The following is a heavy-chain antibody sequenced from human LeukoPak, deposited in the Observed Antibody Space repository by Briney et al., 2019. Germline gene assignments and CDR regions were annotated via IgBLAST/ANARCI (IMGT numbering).Heavy chain of an antibody. CDR1: GFTFSSYS. V-gene: IGHV3-21*01. D-gene: IGHD2-15*01. CDR3: AREGYCSGGSCSGRYYFDY. CDR2: ISSSSSYI. Sequence: PGGSLRLSCAASGFTFSSYSMNWVRQAPGKGLEWVSSISSSSSYIYYADSVKGRFTISRDNAKNSLYLQMNSLRAEDTAVYYCAREGYCSGGSCSGRYYFDYWGQGTLVTVSS. J-gene: IGHJ4*02.